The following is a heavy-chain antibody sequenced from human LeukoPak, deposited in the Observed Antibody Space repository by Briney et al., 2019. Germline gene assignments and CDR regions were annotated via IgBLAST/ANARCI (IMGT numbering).Heavy chain of an antibody. J-gene: IGHJ4*02. CDR3: AREVVRGRDY. CDR1: GYTFQTYK. V-gene: IGHV1-46*02. D-gene: IGHD3-10*01. Sequence: PSVKPSCKASGYTFQTYKIHCVRQAPGQGLEWMGIINPSGGGTKYAQKIQGRVTMTSDTSATTVYLELRSLRSEDPAVYYCAREVVRGRDYWGQGTLVIVSS. CDR2: INPSGGGT.